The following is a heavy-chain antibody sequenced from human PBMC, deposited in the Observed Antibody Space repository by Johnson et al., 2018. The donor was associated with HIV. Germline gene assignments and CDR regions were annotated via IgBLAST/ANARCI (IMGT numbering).Heavy chain of an antibody. CDR1: GFIFSSYG. J-gene: IGHJ3*02. Sequence: VQLVESGGGVVQPGRSLRLSCAASGFIFSSYGTHWVRQAPGKGLEWVANINVDGSERYYVDSVKGRFTISRDNVNNSVFLLLNSLRVEDTAVYFCARAHLIFPKNAFDIWGQGTMVSVSS. V-gene: IGHV3-7*01. D-gene: IGHD3-3*02. CDR2: INVDGSER. CDR3: ARAHLIFPKNAFDI.